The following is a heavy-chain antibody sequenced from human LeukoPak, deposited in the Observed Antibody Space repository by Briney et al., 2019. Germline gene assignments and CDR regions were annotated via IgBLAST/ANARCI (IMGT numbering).Heavy chain of an antibody. CDR3: AKEPPYYYDSRGYSPFGY. CDR1: GFTFSSYA. J-gene: IGHJ4*02. CDR2: ISGSGGST. V-gene: IGHV3-23*01. D-gene: IGHD3-22*01. Sequence: GGSLRLSCAASGFTFSSYAMSWVRQAPGKGLEWVSAISGSGGSTYYADSVKGRFTISRDNSKNTLYLQMNSLRAEDTAVYYCAKEPPYYYDSRGYSPFGYWGQGTLVTVSS.